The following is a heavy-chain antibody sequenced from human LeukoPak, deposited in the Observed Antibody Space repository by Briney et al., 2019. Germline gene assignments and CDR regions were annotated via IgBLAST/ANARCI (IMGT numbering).Heavy chain of an antibody. CDR1: GFTFSSYW. Sequence: GGSLRLSCAASGFTFSSYWMSWVRQAPGKGLEWVANIKQDGSEKYYVDSVKGRFTISRDNAKNSLYLQMNSLRAEDTAVYYCAKLNPDYYDGGVMDNWFGPWGQGTLVTVSS. CDR2: IKQDGSEK. CDR3: AKLNPDYYDGGVMDNWFGP. J-gene: IGHJ5*02. V-gene: IGHV3-7*01. D-gene: IGHD3-22*01.